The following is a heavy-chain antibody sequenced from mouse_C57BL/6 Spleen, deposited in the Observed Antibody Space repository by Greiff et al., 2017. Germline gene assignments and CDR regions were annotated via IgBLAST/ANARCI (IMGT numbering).Heavy chain of an antibody. D-gene: IGHD2-1*01. CDR1: GYAFSSSW. Sequence: QVHVKQSGPELVKPGASVKISCKASGYAFSSSWMNWVKQRPGKGLEWIGRIYPGDGDTNYNGKFKGKATLTADKSSSTAYMQLSSLTSEDSAVYFCARGGKNAMDYWGQGTSVTVSS. J-gene: IGHJ4*01. V-gene: IGHV1-82*01. CDR2: IYPGDGDT. CDR3: ARGGKNAMDY.